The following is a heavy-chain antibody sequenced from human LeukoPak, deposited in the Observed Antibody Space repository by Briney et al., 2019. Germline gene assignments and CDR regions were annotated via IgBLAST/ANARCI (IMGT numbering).Heavy chain of an antibody. V-gene: IGHV4-39*07. J-gene: IGHJ4*02. CDR1: GGSISSSSYY. D-gene: IGHD3-22*01. CDR2: INHSGST. Sequence: SETLSLTCTVSGGSISSSSYYWGWIRQPPGKGLEWIGEINHSGSTNYNPSLKSRVTISVDTSKNQFSLKLSSVTAADTAVYYCARNPLTGGSGYYAMDYWGQGTLVTVSS. CDR3: ARNPLTGGSGYYAMDY.